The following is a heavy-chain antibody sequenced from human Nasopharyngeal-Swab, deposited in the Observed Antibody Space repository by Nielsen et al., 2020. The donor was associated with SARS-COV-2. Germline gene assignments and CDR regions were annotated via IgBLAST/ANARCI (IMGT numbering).Heavy chain of an antibody. D-gene: IGHD5-12*01. CDR3: AREGGYSGYEGAGEFDY. V-gene: IGHV3-30-3*01. Sequence: GGSLRLSCAASGFTFSSYAMHWVRQAPGKGLEWVAVISYDGSNKYYADSVKGRFTISRDNSKNTLYLQMNSLRAEDTAVYYCAREGGYSGYEGAGEFDYWGQGTLVTASS. J-gene: IGHJ4*02. CDR1: GFTFSSYA. CDR2: ISYDGSNK.